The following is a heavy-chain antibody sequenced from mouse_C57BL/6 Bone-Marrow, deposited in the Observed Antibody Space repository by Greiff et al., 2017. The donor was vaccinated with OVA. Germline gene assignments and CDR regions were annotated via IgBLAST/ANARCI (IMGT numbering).Heavy chain of an antibody. CDR1: GYTFTDYY. D-gene: IGHD1-1*01. V-gene: IGHV1-26*01. J-gene: IGHJ2*01. CDR3: ARPYYYGSKGY. Sequence: EVQLQQSGPELVKPGASVKISCKASGYTFTDYYMNWVKQSHGKSLEWLGDINPNNGGTSYNQKFKGKATLTVDKSSSTAYMELRSLTSEDSAVYYCARPYYYGSKGYWGQGTTLTVSS. CDR2: INPNNGGT.